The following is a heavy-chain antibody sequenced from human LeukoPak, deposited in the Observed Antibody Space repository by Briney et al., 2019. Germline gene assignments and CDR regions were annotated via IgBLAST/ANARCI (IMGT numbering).Heavy chain of an antibody. V-gene: IGHV1-2*02. J-gene: IGHJ4*02. CDR2: INPNSGGT. D-gene: IGHD5-24*01. CDR3: ARDDSYRWVFDY. Sequence: ASVKASCKASGYTFTGYYMHWVRQAPGQGLEWMGWINPNSGGTNYAQKFQGRVTMTRDTSISTAYMELSRLRSDDTAVYYCARDDSYRWVFDYWGQGTLVTVSS. CDR1: GYTFTGYY.